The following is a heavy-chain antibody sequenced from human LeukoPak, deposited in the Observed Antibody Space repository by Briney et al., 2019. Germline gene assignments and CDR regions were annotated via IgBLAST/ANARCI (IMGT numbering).Heavy chain of an antibody. Sequence: GGSLRPSCAASGFTFSSYSMNWVRQAPGKGLEWVGRIKSKTDGGTTDYAAPVKGRFTISRDDSKNTLYLQMNSLKTEDTAVYYCTTGSNWNDGGFDYWGQGTLVTVSS. J-gene: IGHJ4*02. V-gene: IGHV3-15*01. CDR3: TTGSNWNDGGFDY. D-gene: IGHD1-1*01. CDR1: GFTFSSYS. CDR2: IKSKTDGGTT.